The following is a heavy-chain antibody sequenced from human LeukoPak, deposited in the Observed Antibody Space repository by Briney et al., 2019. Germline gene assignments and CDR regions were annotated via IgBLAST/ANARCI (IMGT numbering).Heavy chain of an antibody. Sequence: GGSLRLSCAASGFTVSSNYMSWVRQAPGKGLEWVSVIYSGGSTYYADSVKGRFTISRDNSKNTLYLQMNSLRAEDTAVYYCARTWPSSGYSDSSGYYYYWGQGTLVTVSS. V-gene: IGHV3-66*01. CDR1: GFTVSSNY. J-gene: IGHJ4*02. D-gene: IGHD3-22*01. CDR2: IYSGGST. CDR3: ARTWPSSGYSDSSGYYYY.